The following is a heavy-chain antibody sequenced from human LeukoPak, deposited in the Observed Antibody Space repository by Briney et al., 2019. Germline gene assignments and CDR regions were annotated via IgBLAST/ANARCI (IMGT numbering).Heavy chain of an antibody. CDR1: GFTFSSYA. V-gene: IGHV3-21*01. D-gene: IGHD6-13*01. CDR3: ARGSGSSSWYAVEYFQH. Sequence: GGSLRLSCAASGFTFSSYAIHWVRQAPGKGLEWVSGISNRGGSTYYADSVKGRFTISRDNAKNSLYLQMNSLRAEDTAVYYCARGSGSSSWYAVEYFQHWGQGTLVTVSS. CDR2: ISNRGGST. J-gene: IGHJ1*01.